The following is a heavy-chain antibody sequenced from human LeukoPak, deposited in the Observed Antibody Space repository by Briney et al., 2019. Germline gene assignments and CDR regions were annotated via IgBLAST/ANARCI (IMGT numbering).Heavy chain of an antibody. CDR1: GFTFSVYA. Sequence: PGGSLRLSCAASGFTFSVYAMSWVRQAPGKGLEWVSAISGSGGSTYYADSVKGRFTISRDNSKNTLYLQMNSLRAEDTAVYYCAKDCGFEYSSSHAEVYWGQGTLVTVSS. D-gene: IGHD6-6*01. J-gene: IGHJ4*02. V-gene: IGHV3-23*01. CDR3: AKDCGFEYSSSHAEVY. CDR2: ISGSGGST.